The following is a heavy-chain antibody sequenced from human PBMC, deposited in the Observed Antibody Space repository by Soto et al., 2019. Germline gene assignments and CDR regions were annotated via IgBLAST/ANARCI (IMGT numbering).Heavy chain of an antibody. Sequence: QEQLVESGGGVVRPGKSLRLSCEASGFNFTYNAMHWVRQAPGKGLEWVAVISFNGRKKFYARSVKGRFTISRDNSKNTLYLQINTLRPGYTAVYYCARDWLRRDDILTPSWNFNLWGQGTLVTAS. J-gene: IGHJ2*01. D-gene: IGHD3-9*01. CDR2: ISFNGRKK. CDR1: GFNFTYNA. V-gene: IGHV3-30*04. CDR3: ARDWLRRDDILTPSWNFNL.